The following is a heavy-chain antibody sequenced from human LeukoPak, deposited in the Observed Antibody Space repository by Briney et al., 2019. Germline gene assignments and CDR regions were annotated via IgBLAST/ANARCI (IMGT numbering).Heavy chain of an antibody. V-gene: IGHV4-59*01. Sequence: SETLSLTCTVSGGSINSYYWSWIRQPPGKGLECIGYIHYTGSTNYNPSLKSRVTISVDTSKNQFSLKLSSVTAADTAIYYCTRGGYYGSGNDFRFDPWGQGTLVTVSS. D-gene: IGHD3-10*01. CDR3: TRGGYYGSGNDFRFDP. CDR2: IHYTGST. CDR1: GGSINSYY. J-gene: IGHJ5*02.